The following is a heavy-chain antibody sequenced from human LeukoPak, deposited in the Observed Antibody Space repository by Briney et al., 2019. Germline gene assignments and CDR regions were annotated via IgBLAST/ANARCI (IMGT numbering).Heavy chain of an antibody. Sequence: GGSLRLSCAASGFTFSSNYMSWVRQAPGKGLEWVSVIYRDGDTDYADSVRGRFTISRDNSKNTLYLQMNSLRAEDTAVYYCARGRPGYGDYDYWGQGTLVTVSS. V-gene: IGHV3-53*01. D-gene: IGHD4-17*01. J-gene: IGHJ4*02. CDR3: ARGRPGYGDYDY. CDR1: GFTFSSNY. CDR2: IYRDGDT.